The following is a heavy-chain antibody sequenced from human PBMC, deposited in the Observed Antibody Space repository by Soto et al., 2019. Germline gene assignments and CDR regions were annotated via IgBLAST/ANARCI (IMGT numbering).Heavy chain of an antibody. CDR3: AKIPYYDILTGYYKRYYFDY. Sequence: GGSLRLSCAASGFTFSSYAMSWVRQAPGKGLEWVSAISGSGGSTYYADSVKGRFTISRDNSKNTLYLQMNSLRAEDTAVYYCAKIPYYDILTGYYKRYYFDYWGQGTLVTVSS. J-gene: IGHJ4*02. CDR2: ISGSGGST. CDR1: GFTFSSYA. D-gene: IGHD3-9*01. V-gene: IGHV3-23*01.